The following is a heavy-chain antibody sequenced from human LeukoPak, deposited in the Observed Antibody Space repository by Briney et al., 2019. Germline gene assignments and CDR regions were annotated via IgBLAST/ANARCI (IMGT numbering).Heavy chain of an antibody. Sequence: PGGSLRLSCAASGFTFSSYSMNWVRQAPGKGLEWVSSISSSSSYIYYADSVKGRFTISRDNAKNSLYLQMNSLRAEDTAVYYCARDTPRYDYVWGSYDYWGQGTLVTVSS. V-gene: IGHV3-21*01. J-gene: IGHJ4*02. D-gene: IGHD3-16*01. CDR1: GFTFSSYS. CDR2: ISSSSSYI. CDR3: ARDTPRYDYVWGSYDY.